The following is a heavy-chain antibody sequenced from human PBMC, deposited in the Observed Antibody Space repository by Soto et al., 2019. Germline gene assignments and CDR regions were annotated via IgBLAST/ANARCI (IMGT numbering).Heavy chain of an antibody. Sequence: ASGPKLVNPTQTLTLTCTFSGFSLSTSGMCVSWIRQPPGKALEWLARIDWDDDKYYSTSLKTRLTISKDTSKNQVVLTMTNMDPVDTATYYCARIRTNYDFWSGYPAYYFDYWGQGTLVTVSS. CDR2: IDWDDDK. D-gene: IGHD3-3*01. J-gene: IGHJ4*02. CDR1: GFSLSTSGMC. CDR3: ARIRTNYDFWSGYPAYYFDY. V-gene: IGHV2-70*11.